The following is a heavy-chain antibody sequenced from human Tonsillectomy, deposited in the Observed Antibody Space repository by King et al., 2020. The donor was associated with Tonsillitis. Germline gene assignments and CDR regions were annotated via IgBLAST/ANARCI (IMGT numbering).Heavy chain of an antibody. D-gene: IGHD3-10*01. J-gene: IGHJ2*01. CDR3: AKGGKQLWFGGWYFDL. Sequence: VQLVESGGGVVQPGRSLRLSCAASGFTFSSYGMHWVRQAPGKGLEWVAVISYDGSNKYYADSVKGRFTISRDNSKNTLYLQMNSLRAEDTAVYYCAKGGKQLWFGGWYFDLWGRGTLVTVSS. CDR1: GFTFSSYG. CDR2: ISYDGSNK. V-gene: IGHV3-30*18.